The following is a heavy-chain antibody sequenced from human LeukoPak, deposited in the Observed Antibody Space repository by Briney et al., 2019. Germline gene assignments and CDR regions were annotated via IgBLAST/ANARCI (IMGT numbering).Heavy chain of an antibody. CDR3: ARIRRYSSSWYYFDY. J-gene: IGHJ4*02. CDR1: GFSLSTSGMC. D-gene: IGHD6-13*01. V-gene: IGHV2-70*16. CDR2: IDWDDDK. Sequence: SGPVLVKPTQTLTLTCTFSGFSLSTSGMCVSWIRQPPGKALEWLARIDWDDDKFYSTSLKTRLTISKDTSKNQVVLTMTNMDPVDTATYYCARIRRYSSSWYYFDYWGQGTLVTVSS.